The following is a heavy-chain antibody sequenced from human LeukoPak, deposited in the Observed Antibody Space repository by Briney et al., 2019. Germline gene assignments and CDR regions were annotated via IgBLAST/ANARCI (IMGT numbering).Heavy chain of an antibody. CDR1: GFTFSSSS. CDR3: AKEIFSGLLYIDY. J-gene: IGHJ4*02. V-gene: IGHV3-23*01. CDR2: ITDAVGST. D-gene: IGHD5-12*01. Sequence: GGSLRLSCAASGFTFSSSSISWVRQAPGKGLEWVSAITDAVGSTHYADSVKGRFTISSDNSKNTVYLQMNSLRPEDMAVYYCAKEIFSGLLYIDYWGQGSLVTVSS.